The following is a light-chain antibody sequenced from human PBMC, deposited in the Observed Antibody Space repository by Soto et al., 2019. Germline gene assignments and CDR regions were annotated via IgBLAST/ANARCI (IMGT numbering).Light chain of an antibody. Sequence: DIQMTQSPSTLSASVGDRVTITCRASQSISNWLAWYQQKPGKAPKLLIYKASSLESGVPSRFSGSGSGTDFTLTISSLQPDDFASYYCQQYNNYPRTFGQGTKVEIK. V-gene: IGKV1-5*03. J-gene: IGKJ1*01. CDR3: QQYNNYPRT. CDR2: KAS. CDR1: QSISNW.